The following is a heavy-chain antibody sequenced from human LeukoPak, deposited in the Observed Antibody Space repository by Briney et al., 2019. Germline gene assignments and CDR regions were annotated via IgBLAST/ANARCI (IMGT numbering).Heavy chain of an antibody. CDR3: ARAVVRGDLYYGMDV. Sequence: VASVKVSCKASGYTFTGYYMHWVRQAPGQGLEWMGWINPNSGGTNYAQKFQGWVTMTRDTSISTAYMELSRLRSDDTAVYYCARAVVRGDLYYGMDVWGQGTTVTVSS. CDR2: INPNSGGT. J-gene: IGHJ6*02. CDR1: GYTFTGYY. V-gene: IGHV1-2*04. D-gene: IGHD3-10*01.